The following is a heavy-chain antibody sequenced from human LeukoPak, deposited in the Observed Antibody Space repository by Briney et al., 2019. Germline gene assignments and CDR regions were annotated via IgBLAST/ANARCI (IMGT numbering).Heavy chain of an antibody. Sequence: PGGSLRLSCAASGFTFSSFWMSWVRQAPGEGLEWVAHIKIFGSMLSYVDSVKGRFTISPEKAKNSVYLQMNSLRDEDTAVVFCARVVTWIDTWGQGSLVTVSS. CDR2: IKIFGSML. J-gene: IGHJ5*02. V-gene: IGHV3-7*04. CDR1: GFTFSSFW. CDR3: ARVVTWIDT.